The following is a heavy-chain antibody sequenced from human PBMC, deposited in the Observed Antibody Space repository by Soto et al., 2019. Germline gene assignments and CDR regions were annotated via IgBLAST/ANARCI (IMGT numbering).Heavy chain of an antibody. CDR1: GGSISSSSYY. CDR2: IYYSGST. J-gene: IGHJ5*02. Sequence: SETLSLTCTVSGGSISSSSYYWGWIRQPPGKGLEWIGSIYYSGSTYYNPSLKSRVTISVDTSKNQFSLKLSSVTAADTAVYYCARHSVGSGGGSYSNWFDPWGQGTLVTVSS. V-gene: IGHV4-39*01. CDR3: ARHSVGSGGGSYSNWFDP. D-gene: IGHD1-26*01.